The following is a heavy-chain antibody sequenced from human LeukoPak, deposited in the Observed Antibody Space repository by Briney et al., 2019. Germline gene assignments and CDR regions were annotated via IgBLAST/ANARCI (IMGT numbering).Heavy chain of an antibody. CDR3: ARGGYYPDY. Sequence: TGGSLRLSCAVSGFTVSSNYMNWVRQAPGKGLEWVSVIYSDGSTYSADSVKGRFPISRDNPKSTLYLQMNSLRAEDTAVYYCARGGYYPDYWGQGTLVTVSS. CDR1: GFTVSSNY. D-gene: IGHD3-3*01. CDR2: IYSDGST. V-gene: IGHV3-53*01. J-gene: IGHJ4*02.